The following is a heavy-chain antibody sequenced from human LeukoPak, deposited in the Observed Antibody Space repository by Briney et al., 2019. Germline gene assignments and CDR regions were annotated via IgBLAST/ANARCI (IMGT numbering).Heavy chain of an antibody. CDR2: IYYSGST. CDR1: GGSISSYY. CDR3: ARDRGPGYFDY. V-gene: IGHV4-59*01. D-gene: IGHD3-10*01. Sequence: ASETLSLTCTVSGGSISSYYWSWIRQPPGKGLEWIGYIYYSGSTNYNPSLKSRVTISVDTSKNQFSLKLSSVTAADTAVYYCARDRGPGYFDYWGQGTLVTVSS. J-gene: IGHJ4*02.